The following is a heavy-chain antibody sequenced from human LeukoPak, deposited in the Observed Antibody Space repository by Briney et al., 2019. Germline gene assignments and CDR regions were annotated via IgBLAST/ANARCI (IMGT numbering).Heavy chain of an antibody. CDR1: GYTFTSYA. J-gene: IGHJ4*02. CDR2: INPNSGGT. Sequence: ASVKVSCKASGYTFTSYAMNWVRQAPGQGLEWMGWINPNSGGTNYAQKFQGGVTMTRDTSISTAYMELSRLRSDDTAVYYCARSEPGIAVAGMVDYWGQGTLVTVSS. D-gene: IGHD6-19*01. V-gene: IGHV1-2*02. CDR3: ARSEPGIAVAGMVDY.